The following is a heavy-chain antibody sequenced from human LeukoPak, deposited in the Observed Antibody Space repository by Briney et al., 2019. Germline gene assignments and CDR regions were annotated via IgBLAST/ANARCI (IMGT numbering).Heavy chain of an antibody. D-gene: IGHD6-13*01. V-gene: IGHV1-46*01. Sequence: ASVKVSCKASGYTFTSNYMHWVRQAPGQGLEWMGIINPSGGRTSYAQKFQGRVTMTRDMSTSTVYMELSSLRFEDTAVYYCARRERASAAGLDYWGQGTLVTVSS. CDR3: ARRERASAAGLDY. J-gene: IGHJ4*02. CDR2: INPSGGRT. CDR1: GYTFTSNY.